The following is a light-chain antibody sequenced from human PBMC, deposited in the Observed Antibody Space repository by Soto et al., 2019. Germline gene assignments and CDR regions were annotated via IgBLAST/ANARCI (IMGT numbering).Light chain of an antibody. J-gene: IGLJ1*01. CDR1: SSDIGGYNY. Sequence: QSVLTQPAAVSGSLGQSITISCTGTSSDIGGYNYVSWYQQHPDKAPKLMIYEVSDRPSGVSNRFSGSKSGNTASLTISGLQAEDEADYYCQSYDSSLSGSTVFGTGTKLTVL. CDR2: EVS. CDR3: QSYDSSLSGSTV. V-gene: IGLV2-14*01.